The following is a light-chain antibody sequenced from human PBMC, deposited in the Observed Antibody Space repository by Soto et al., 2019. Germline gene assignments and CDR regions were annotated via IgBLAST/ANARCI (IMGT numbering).Light chain of an antibody. CDR2: VAS. CDR3: QQYGNSPWT. V-gene: IGKV3-20*01. J-gene: IGKJ1*01. CDR1: QSVSSSY. Sequence: EIVLTQSPGTLSLSPGERATLSCRASQSVSSSYLAWYQQKPGQAPRLLIYVASSRAPGIPDRFSGSGSGTDFTLTISRLEPEDFAVYYCQQYGNSPWTFGQGTKVEIK.